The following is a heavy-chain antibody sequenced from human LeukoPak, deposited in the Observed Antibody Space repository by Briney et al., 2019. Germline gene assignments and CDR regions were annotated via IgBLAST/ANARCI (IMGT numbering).Heavy chain of an antibody. V-gene: IGHV4-39*01. CDR1: GGSISSSGYY. J-gene: IGHJ3*02. CDR3: ARTTAEAGREAAFDI. D-gene: IGHD6-13*01. CDR2: FYYTGST. Sequence: SETLSLTCIVSGGSISSSGYYWDWIRQPPGKGLEWIGNFYYTGSTYYNPSLKSRITISVDTSKNQFSLKLRSVTAAETAVYYCARTTAEAGREAAFDIWGHGTMVTVSS.